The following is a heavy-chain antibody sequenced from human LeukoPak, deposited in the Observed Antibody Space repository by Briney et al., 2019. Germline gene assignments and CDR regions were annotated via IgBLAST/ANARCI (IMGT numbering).Heavy chain of an antibody. J-gene: IGHJ4*02. CDR3: AKEAVYVIVVVPAALDY. D-gene: IGHD2-2*01. CDR1: GFTFSSYA. V-gene: IGHV3-23*01. CDR2: ISGSGGST. Sequence: GRSLRLSCAASGFTFSSYAMSWVRQAPGKGLEWVSAISGSGGSTYYADSVKGRFTISRDNSKNTLYLQMNSLRAEDTAVYYCAKEAVYVIVVVPAALDYWGQGTLVTVSS.